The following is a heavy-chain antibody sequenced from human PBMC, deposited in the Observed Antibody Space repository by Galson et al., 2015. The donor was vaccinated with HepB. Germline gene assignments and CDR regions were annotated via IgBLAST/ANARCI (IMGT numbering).Heavy chain of an antibody. CDR2: ISYDGSND. D-gene: IGHD6-25*01. CDR1: GITFSRYG. J-gene: IGHJ5*02. CDR3: ARDGGYRFDL. Sequence: SLRLSCAASGITFSRYGMHWVRQAPGKGLEWVAAISYDGSNDYYADSVKGRFTISRDNSKNNLYLQMNSLRAEDTSLYYYARDGGYRFDLWGQGTLVTVSS. V-gene: IGHV3-30-3*01.